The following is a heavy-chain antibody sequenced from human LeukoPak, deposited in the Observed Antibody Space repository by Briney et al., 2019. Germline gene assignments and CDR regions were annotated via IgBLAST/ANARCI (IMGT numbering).Heavy chain of an antibody. CDR3: AKWELYSGFYYIDY. J-gene: IGHJ4*02. V-gene: IGHV3-23*01. Sequence: GGSLRLSCAASGFTFSSYAMSWVRQAPGKGLEWVSAISGSGGSTYYADSVKGRFTISRDNSKNTLYLQMNSLRAEDTAVYYCAKWELYSGFYYIDYWGQGTLATVSS. D-gene: IGHD5-12*01. CDR1: GFTFSSYA. CDR2: ISGSGGST.